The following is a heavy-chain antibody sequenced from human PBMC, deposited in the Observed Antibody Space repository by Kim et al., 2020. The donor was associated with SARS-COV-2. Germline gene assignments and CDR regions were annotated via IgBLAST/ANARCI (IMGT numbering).Heavy chain of an antibody. Sequence: GGSLRLSCAASGFTFSTYWMHWVRQAPGKGLVWVSRINGDGSSTSYADSVKGRFTISRDNAKNTLYLQMNSLRAEDTAVYYCASVYYYDSSGYYSGAFEIWGQGTMVTVSS. CDR1: GFTFSTYW. D-gene: IGHD3-22*01. J-gene: IGHJ3*02. V-gene: IGHV3-74*01. CDR2: INGDGSST. CDR3: ASVYYYDSSGYYSGAFEI.